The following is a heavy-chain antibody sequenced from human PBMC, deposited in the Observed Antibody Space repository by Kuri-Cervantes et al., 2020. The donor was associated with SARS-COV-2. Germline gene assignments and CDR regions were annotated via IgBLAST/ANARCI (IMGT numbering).Heavy chain of an antibody. Sequence: GESLKISCAASGFTFSSYGMHWARRAPGKGLEWVAFIRYDGSNKYYADSVKGRFTISRDNSKNTLYLQMNSLRAEDTAVYYCATLAYSSSWLHDWYFDLWGRGTLVTVSS. J-gene: IGHJ2*01. CDR3: ATLAYSSSWLHDWYFDL. D-gene: IGHD6-13*01. CDR2: IRYDGSNK. V-gene: IGHV3-30*02. CDR1: GFTFSSYG.